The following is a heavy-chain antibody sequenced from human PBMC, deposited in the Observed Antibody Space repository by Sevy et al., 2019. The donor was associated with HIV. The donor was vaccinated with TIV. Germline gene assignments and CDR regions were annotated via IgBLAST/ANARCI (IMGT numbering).Heavy chain of an antibody. J-gene: IGHJ5*02. CDR1: GFVFEDFA. CDR3: VRDMSPTLGTGLNWFDI. V-gene: IGHV3-9*01. Sequence: GGSLRLSCVGSGFVFEDFAVHWVRRSPGKGLEWVSGLTGDGSKKFYEGSVKGRFTISRDNARNSLYLQMNNMKFDDTAFYYCVRDMSPTLGTGLNWFDIWGQGTLVTVSS. CDR2: LTGDGSKK.